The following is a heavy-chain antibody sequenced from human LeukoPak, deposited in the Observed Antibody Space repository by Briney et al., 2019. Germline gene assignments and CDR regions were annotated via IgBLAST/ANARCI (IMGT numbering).Heavy chain of an antibody. Sequence: SETLSLTCTVSGGSISSYYWSWIRQPAGKGLEWIGRIYYSGSTNYNPSLKSRVTISVDTSKNQFSLKLSSVTAADTAVYYCAREAPDSDAFDIWGQGTMVTVSS. D-gene: IGHD1-14*01. CDR3: AREAPDSDAFDI. V-gene: IGHV4-4*07. CDR1: GGSISSYY. CDR2: IYYSGST. J-gene: IGHJ3*02.